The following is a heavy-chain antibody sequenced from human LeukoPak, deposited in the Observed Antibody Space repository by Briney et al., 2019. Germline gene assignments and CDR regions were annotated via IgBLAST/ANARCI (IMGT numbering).Heavy chain of an antibody. V-gene: IGHV4-34*01. CDR1: GGSFSGYY. CDR2: INHSGST. D-gene: IGHD3-3*01. CDR3: ARVKGDYDFWSGYPNWFDP. Sequence: KPSETLSLTCAVYGGSFSGYYWSWIRQPPGKGLEWIGEINHSGSTYYNPSLKSRVTISVDRSKNQFSLKLSSVTAADTAVYYCARVKGDYDFWSGYPNWFDPWGQGTLVTVSS. J-gene: IGHJ5*02.